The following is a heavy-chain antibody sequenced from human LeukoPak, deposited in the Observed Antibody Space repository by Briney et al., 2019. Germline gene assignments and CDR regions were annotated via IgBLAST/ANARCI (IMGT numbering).Heavy chain of an antibody. CDR3: AGRGLKRAPVRPETWFDP. Sequence: SETLSLTCTVSGGSISSSYWGWIRQPPGKGLEWIGYISYSGSTKYNPSLKSRVTLSVDTSKNQFSLEVNSVTAADTAVYYCAGRGLKRAPVRPETWFDPWAREPWSPSPQ. V-gene: IGHV4-59*08. J-gene: IGHJ5*02. D-gene: IGHD3-10*01. CDR1: GGSISSSY. CDR2: ISYSGST.